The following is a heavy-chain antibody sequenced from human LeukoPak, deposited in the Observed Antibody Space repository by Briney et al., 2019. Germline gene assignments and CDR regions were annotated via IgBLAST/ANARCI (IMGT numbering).Heavy chain of an antibody. D-gene: IGHD3-22*01. J-gene: IGHJ5*02. CDR1: GGSISSYY. CDR2: IYYSGST. CDR3: ARDYVRSGYYYWFDP. V-gene: IGHV4-59*01. Sequence: SETLSLTCTVSGGSISSYYWSWIRQPPGKGLEWIGYIYYSGSTNYNPSLKSRVTISVDTSNNQFSLKLSSVTAADTAVYYCARDYVRSGYYYWFDPWGQGTLVTVSS.